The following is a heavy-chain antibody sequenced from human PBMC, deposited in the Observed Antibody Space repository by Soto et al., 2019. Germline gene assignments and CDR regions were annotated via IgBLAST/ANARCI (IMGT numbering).Heavy chain of an antibody. CDR1: GLTFNDYY. CDR3: ARGADYWYFDL. CDR2: ISSSASTK. V-gene: IGHV3-11*01. Sequence: PGGSLRLSCAASGLTFNDYYMSWIRQAPGKGLEWFSYISSSASTKYYADSVKGRFTISRDSAKNSLYLQMNSLRAEDTAVYYCARGADYWYFDLWGRGTLLTVSS. J-gene: IGHJ2*01. D-gene: IGHD6-13*01.